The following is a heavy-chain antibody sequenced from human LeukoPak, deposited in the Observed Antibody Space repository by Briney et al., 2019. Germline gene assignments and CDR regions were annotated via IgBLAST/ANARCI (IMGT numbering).Heavy chain of an antibody. Sequence: PGGSLRLSCAASGFTFSSYSMNWVRQAPGKGLEWVSSISSSSSYIYYADSVKGRFTISRDNAKNSLYLQMNSLRAEDTAVYYCARDSRWLVPEDLYYYGMDVWGQGTTVTVSS. CDR2: ISSSSSYI. V-gene: IGHV3-21*01. CDR1: GFTFSSYS. D-gene: IGHD6-19*01. CDR3: ARDSRWLVPEDLYYYGMDV. J-gene: IGHJ6*02.